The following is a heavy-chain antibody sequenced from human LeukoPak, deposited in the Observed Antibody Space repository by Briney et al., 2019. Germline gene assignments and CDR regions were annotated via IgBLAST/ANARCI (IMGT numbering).Heavy chain of an antibody. D-gene: IGHD3-22*01. V-gene: IGHV4-59*01. J-gene: IGHJ3*02. Sequence: SETLSLTCTVSGGSTSSYYWSWIRQPPGKGLEWIGYIYYSGSTNYNPSLKSRVTISVDTSKNQFSLKLSSVTAADTAVYYCARETYYYDSSGSDAFDIWGQGTMVTVSS. CDR3: ARETYYYDSSGSDAFDI. CDR2: IYYSGST. CDR1: GGSTSSYY.